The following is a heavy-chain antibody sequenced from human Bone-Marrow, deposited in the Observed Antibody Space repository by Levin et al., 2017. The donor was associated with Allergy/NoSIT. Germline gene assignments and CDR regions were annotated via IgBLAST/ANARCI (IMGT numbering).Heavy chain of an antibody. V-gene: IGHV4-4*02. D-gene: IGHD6-19*01. Sequence: PSETLSLTCGVSGGSFGSPYWWSWVRQPPGKGLEWIGEIYHTGSTNYNPSLKGRVSISLDKSKNQFSLKLTSVTAADTAMYYCARWPGYSSGWAYFDYWGQGTLVTVSS. CDR2: IYHTGST. CDR3: ARWPGYSSGWAYFDY. CDR1: GGSFGSPYW. J-gene: IGHJ4*02.